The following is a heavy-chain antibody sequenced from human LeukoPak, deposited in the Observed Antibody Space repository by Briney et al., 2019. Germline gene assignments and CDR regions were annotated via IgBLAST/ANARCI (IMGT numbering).Heavy chain of an antibody. CDR3: ARAFFYGAGNYDY. V-gene: IGHV3-7*01. CDR1: GFTFSTYW. Sequence: PGGSLRLSCEDSGFTFSTYWMSWVRQAPGKGLEWVANIKPDGGAKYYADSVNGRFTISRDNAKHSLYLQMTILRAEATACYYCARAFFYGAGNYDYWGQRTLCTVSS. CDR2: IKPDGGAK. D-gene: IGHD3-10*01. J-gene: IGHJ4*02.